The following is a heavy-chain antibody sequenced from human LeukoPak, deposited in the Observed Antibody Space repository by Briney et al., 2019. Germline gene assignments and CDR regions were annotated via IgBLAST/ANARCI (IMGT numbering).Heavy chain of an antibody. J-gene: IGHJ6*02. CDR1: GYTFTSYG. CDR2: ISAYNGNT. D-gene: IGHD6-13*01. CDR3: ARDQPLRIAAAGSKNSYYYYGMGV. Sequence: GASVKVSCKASGYTFTSYGISWVRQAPGQGLEWMGWISAYNGNTNYAQRLQGRVTMTTDTSTSTAYMELRSLRSDDTAVYYCARDQPLRIAAAGSKNSYYYYGMGVWGQGTTVTVSS. V-gene: IGHV1-18*01.